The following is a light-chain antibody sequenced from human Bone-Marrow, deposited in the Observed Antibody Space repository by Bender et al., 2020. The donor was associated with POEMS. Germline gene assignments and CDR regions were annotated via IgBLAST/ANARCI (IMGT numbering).Light chain of an antibody. J-gene: IGLJ1*01. Sequence: QSVLTQPPSASGTPGQRVTISCSGSSSNIGSNYVYWYHQVPGTAPKLLIYGYNNRPSGVPDRFSGSKSGNTASLTISGLQAEDEADYYCTSYTSSSAYVFGTGTKVTVL. V-gene: IGLV1-47*02. CDR2: GYN. CDR3: TSYTSSSAYV. CDR1: SSNIGSNY.